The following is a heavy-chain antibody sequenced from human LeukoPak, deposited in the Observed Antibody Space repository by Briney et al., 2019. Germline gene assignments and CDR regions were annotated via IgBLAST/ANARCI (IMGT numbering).Heavy chain of an antibody. CDR1: GYTFTRYG. Sequence: ASVKVSCKASGYTFTRYGISWVRQAPGQGLEWMGWISAYKGNTNYAQKLQGRVTMTTDTSTSTTYMELSSLRSDDTAVYYCARDGDYYDSTGYYYYYYGMDVWGQGTTVTVSS. D-gene: IGHD3-22*01. CDR2: ISAYKGNT. V-gene: IGHV1-18*01. J-gene: IGHJ6*02. CDR3: ARDGDYYDSTGYYYYYYGMDV.